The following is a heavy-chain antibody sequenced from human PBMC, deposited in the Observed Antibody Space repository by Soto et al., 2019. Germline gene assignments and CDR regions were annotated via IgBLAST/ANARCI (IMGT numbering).Heavy chain of an antibody. J-gene: IGHJ5*02. CDR1: GYTFTDYV. CDR3: ARVTLKAGSWFDH. V-gene: IGHV1-2*02. CDR2: INPNSRGT. Sequence: ASVKVSCKASGYTFTDYVIHWVRQAPGQGFEWMGWINPNSRGTNYAQKFQGRVTMTRDTSNSTAYMELRGLTSDDTAVYYCARVTLKAGSWFDHWGQGTLVTVSS.